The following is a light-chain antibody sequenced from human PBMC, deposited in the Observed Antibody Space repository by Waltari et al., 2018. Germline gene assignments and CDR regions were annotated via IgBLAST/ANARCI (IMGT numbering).Light chain of an antibody. CDR1: TGSVSTADH. Sequence: QTVVTQEPSMSVSPGGTVTLTCGLNTGSVSTADHPSWSQQTPGQPPRTLIYITNMRSSGVPDRFSGSILGNKAALTITGAQADDDAHYFCVLYMRRGIWVFGGGTKLTVL. CDR3: VLYMRRGIWV. V-gene: IGLV8-61*01. J-gene: IGLJ3*02. CDR2: ITN.